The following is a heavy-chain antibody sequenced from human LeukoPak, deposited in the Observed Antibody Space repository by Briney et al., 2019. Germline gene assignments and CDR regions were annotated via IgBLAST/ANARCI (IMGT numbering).Heavy chain of an antibody. Sequence: SETLSLTCTVSGGSISSGSYYWGWIRQPPGKGLEWIGSIYYSGSTYYNPSLKSRVTISVDTSKNQFSLKLSSVTAADTAVYYCARHVYWSTVTTDMDVWGKGTTVTVSS. CDR2: IYYSGST. D-gene: IGHD4-11*01. J-gene: IGHJ6*03. V-gene: IGHV4-39*01. CDR3: ARHVYWSTVTTDMDV. CDR1: GGSISSGSYY.